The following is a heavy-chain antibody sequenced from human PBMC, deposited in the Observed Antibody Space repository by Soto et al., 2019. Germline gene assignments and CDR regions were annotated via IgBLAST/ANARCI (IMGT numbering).Heavy chain of an antibody. D-gene: IGHD1-26*01. V-gene: IGHV3-11*01. Sequence: AGGALRVSCAASGFTFSDYYMSWIRQAPGKGLEWVSYISGSGSTIYYADSVKGRFTISRDNAKNSLYLQMNSLRAEDTAVYYCARDSNGSNYTGWGQGTLVTVSS. CDR3: ARDSNGSNYTG. CDR1: GFTFSDYY. J-gene: IGHJ4*02. CDR2: ISGSGSTI.